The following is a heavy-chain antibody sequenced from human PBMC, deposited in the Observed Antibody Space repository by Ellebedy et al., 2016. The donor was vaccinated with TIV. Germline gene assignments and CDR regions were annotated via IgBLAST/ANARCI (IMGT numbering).Heavy chain of an antibody. V-gene: IGHV4-4*02. CDR2: VYHSGHT. CDR3: ARDWTRGGGYFASWFDP. D-gene: IGHD2/OR15-2a*01. Sequence: MPSETLSLTCGVSGGSINSDNYWSWVRQSPGRGLAWIGEVYHSGHTNYNPSLRSRVSTSVDKSKSQFSLRLRSMTAADTAVYYCARDWTRGGGYFASWFDPWGQGTPVTVSS. CDR1: GGSINSDNY. J-gene: IGHJ5*02.